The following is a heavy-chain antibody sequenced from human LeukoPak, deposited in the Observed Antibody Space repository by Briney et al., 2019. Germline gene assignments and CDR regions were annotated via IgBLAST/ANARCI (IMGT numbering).Heavy chain of an antibody. V-gene: IGHV3-30*04. Sequence: GGSLRLSCATSGFTFSSYAFHWVRQAPGKGLEWVATMSFDVINKYYADSVRGRFTISRDNSKNTLYLQMNSLRAEDTAVYSCARGYCTSSSCYNDYWGQGTLVTVSS. D-gene: IGHD2-2*02. CDR2: MSFDVINK. CDR3: ARGYCTSSSCYNDY. CDR1: GFTFSSYA. J-gene: IGHJ4*02.